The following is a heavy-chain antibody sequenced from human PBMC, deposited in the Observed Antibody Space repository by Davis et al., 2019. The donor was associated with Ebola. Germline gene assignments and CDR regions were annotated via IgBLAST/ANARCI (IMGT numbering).Heavy chain of an antibody. D-gene: IGHD3-22*01. J-gene: IGHJ4*02. CDR2: IYYSGTT. CDR3: GRHSHNSGFDY. Sequence: MPSETLSLTCTVSAGSMSISGYYWTWLRQPPGKGPQWFGSIYYSGTTYYNPSLKSRVTISVDTSKSQFSLKLNSVTGADTAVYYCGRHSHNSGFDYWGQGPLVTVSS. CDR1: AGSMSISGYY. V-gene: IGHV4-39*01.